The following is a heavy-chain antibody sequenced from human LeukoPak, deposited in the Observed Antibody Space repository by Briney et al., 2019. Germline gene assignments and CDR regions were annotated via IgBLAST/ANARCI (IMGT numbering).Heavy chain of an antibody. CDR2: ISGSGGST. V-gene: IGHV3-23*01. D-gene: IGHD3-3*01. CDR1: GFTLSSYA. CDR3: AKDLRFLEWSSFDY. Sequence: GGSLRLSCAASGFTLSSYAMSWVRQAPGKGLEWVSAISGSGGSTYYADSVKGRFTISRDNSKNTLYLQMNSLRAEDTAVYYCAKDLRFLEWSSFDYWGQGTLVTVSS. J-gene: IGHJ4*02.